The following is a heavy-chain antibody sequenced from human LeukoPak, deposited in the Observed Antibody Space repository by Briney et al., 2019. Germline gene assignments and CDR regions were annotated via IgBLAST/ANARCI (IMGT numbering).Heavy chain of an antibody. D-gene: IGHD5-12*01. J-gene: IGHJ4*02. CDR2: ISDDSSFT. CDR3: AKGRCRGPGCDSFDY. Sequence: PGGSLRLSCAASGLVFGKYAMAWVRQAPGKGLECVSIISDDSSFTYYLDSVKGRSTIFRDNSKNTLYLHMNSLKAEDTAVYYCAKGRCRGPGCDSFDYWGQGTLVTVSS. V-gene: IGHV3-23*01. CDR1: GLVFGKYA.